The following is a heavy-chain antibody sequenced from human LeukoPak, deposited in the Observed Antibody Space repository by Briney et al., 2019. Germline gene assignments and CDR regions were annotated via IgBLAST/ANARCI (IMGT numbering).Heavy chain of an antibody. CDR3: ARGAQLTDY. CDR1: GFTFYTYG. CDR2: IGPDGGTT. V-gene: IGHV3-64*01. D-gene: IGHD6-13*01. Sequence: GGSLRLSCAASGFTFYTYGMHWVRQAPGKGLEYVSGIGPDGGTTYYANSVKGRFTISRDNSKYMLYLQIGSLTADDMAVYYCARGAQLTDYWGQGTLVTVSS. J-gene: IGHJ4*02.